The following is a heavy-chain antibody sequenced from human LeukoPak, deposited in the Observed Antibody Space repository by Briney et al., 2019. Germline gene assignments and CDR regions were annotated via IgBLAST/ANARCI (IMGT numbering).Heavy chain of an antibody. CDR2: IYSGGST. D-gene: IGHD1-26*01. CDR1: GFTVSSNY. Sequence: GGSLRLSRAASGFTVSSNYMSWARQAPGKGLEWVSVIYSGGSTYYADSVKGRFAISRDNSKNTLYLQMNSLRAEDTAVYYCARDFPPHGYSGSSRWGQGTLVTVSS. J-gene: IGHJ4*02. V-gene: IGHV3-53*01. CDR3: ARDFPPHGYSGSSR.